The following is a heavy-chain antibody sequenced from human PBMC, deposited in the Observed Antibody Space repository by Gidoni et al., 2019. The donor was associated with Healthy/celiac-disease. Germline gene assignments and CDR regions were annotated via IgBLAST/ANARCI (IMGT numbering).Heavy chain of an antibody. Sequence: QVQLVQSGAEVKKPGSSVKVSCKASGGTFSSYAISWVRQAPGQGLEWMGGIIPIFGTANYAQKFQGRVTITADESTSTAYMELSSLRSEDTAVYYCARDRVVATLVGHYYYGMDVWGQGTTVTVSS. CDR3: ARDRVVATLVGHYYYGMDV. V-gene: IGHV1-69*01. D-gene: IGHD5-12*01. J-gene: IGHJ6*02. CDR1: GGTFSSYA. CDR2: IIPIFGTA.